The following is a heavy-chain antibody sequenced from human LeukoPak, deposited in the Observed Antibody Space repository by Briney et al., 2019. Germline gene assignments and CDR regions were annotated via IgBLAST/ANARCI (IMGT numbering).Heavy chain of an antibody. Sequence: SETLSLTCSVSGGSISTYYWSWIRQLLGKGLEWIGYIYYTGTTNYNPSLRSRVTISVDTSRNQFSLRLSSVTAADTAVYYCTREDPQTTVPEGMDVWGHGTTVIVSS. CDR2: IYYTGTT. CDR1: GGSISTYY. J-gene: IGHJ6*02. V-gene: IGHV4-59*01. D-gene: IGHD4-17*01. CDR3: TREDPQTTVPEGMDV.